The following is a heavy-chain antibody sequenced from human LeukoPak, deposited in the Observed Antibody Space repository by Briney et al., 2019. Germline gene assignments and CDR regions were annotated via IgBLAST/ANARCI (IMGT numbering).Heavy chain of an antibody. V-gene: IGHV1-46*01. J-gene: IGHJ4*02. CDR3: ARGSSKDDTSGYYYVDGSDGPDY. Sequence: GASVKVSCKASGYTFTFYYMHWVRQAPGQGLEWMGIINPSGGNTSYAQKFQGRVTMTRDMSTGTVYMELSSLRSEDTAVYYCARGSSKDDTSGYYYVDGSDGPDYWGQGTLVTVSS. CDR1: GYTFTFYY. D-gene: IGHD3-22*01. CDR2: INPSGGNT.